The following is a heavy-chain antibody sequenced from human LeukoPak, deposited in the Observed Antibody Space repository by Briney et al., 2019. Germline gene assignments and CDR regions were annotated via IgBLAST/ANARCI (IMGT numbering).Heavy chain of an antibody. D-gene: IGHD5-18*01. Sequence: GGSLRLSCAASGFTFSNYGMHWVRQAPGKGLDWVAVISYDGSNKYYADSVKGRFTISRDNAKNSLYLQMNSLRAEDTAVYYCARDGYSYGFTLKYYFDYWGQGTLVTVSS. J-gene: IGHJ4*02. CDR2: ISYDGSNK. CDR1: GFTFSNYG. V-gene: IGHV3-30*03. CDR3: ARDGYSYGFTLKYYFDY.